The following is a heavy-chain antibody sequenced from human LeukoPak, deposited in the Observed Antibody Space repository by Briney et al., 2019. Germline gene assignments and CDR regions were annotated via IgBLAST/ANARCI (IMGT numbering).Heavy chain of an antibody. D-gene: IGHD3-9*01. CDR1: GGSISSYY. CDR3: ARGPEILTGYYPPEGYWFDP. Sequence: PSETLSLTCTVSGGSISSYYWSWIRQPPGKGLEWIGYIYYSGSTNYNPSLKSRVTISVDTSKNQFSLKLSSVTAADTAVYYCARGPEILTGYYPPEGYWFDPWGQGTLVTVSS. CDR2: IYYSGST. V-gene: IGHV4-59*12. J-gene: IGHJ5*02.